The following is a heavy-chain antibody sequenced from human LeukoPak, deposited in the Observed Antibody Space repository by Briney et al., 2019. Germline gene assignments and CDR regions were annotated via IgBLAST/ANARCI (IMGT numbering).Heavy chain of an antibody. V-gene: IGHV1-8*01. D-gene: IGHD6-13*01. CDR3: ARGRSGLAAAGTYDY. CDR2: INPKSGRT. Sequence: GASVKVSCKASGYTFTSSDVNWVRQATGQGLEWMAWINPKSGRTGYAKKFQARVSMTMNTSISTAYMEVSSLRFEDTAVYYCARGRSGLAAAGTYDYWGQGTLITVSP. J-gene: IGHJ4*02. CDR1: GYTFTSSD.